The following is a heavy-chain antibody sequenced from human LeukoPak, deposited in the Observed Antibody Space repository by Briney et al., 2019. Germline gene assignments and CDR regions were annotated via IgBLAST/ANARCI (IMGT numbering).Heavy chain of an antibody. CDR2: ISYDGSNK. Sequence: GGSLRLSCAASGFTFSSYAMHWVRQAPGKGLEWVAVISYDGSNKYYADSVKGRFTISRDNSKNSLYLQMNSLRAEDTALYYCAKDLGIVGATGPDYWGQGTLVTVSS. J-gene: IGHJ4*02. CDR3: AKDLGIVGATGPDY. V-gene: IGHV3-30-3*02. CDR1: GFTFSSYA. D-gene: IGHD1-26*01.